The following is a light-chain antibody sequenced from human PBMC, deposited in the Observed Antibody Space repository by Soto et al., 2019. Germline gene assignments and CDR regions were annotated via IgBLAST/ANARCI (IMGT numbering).Light chain of an antibody. CDR2: GNT. Sequence: QSVLTQPPSVSGAPGQRVTISCTGSSSNIGAGYDVHWYQQLPGTAPKLLIYGNTSRPSGVPDRFSGSKSGTSASLAITGLQAEDEADFYCQSFDISLSGSIFGGGTKVTVL. CDR3: QSFDISLSGSI. V-gene: IGLV1-40*01. CDR1: SSNIGAGYD. J-gene: IGLJ2*01.